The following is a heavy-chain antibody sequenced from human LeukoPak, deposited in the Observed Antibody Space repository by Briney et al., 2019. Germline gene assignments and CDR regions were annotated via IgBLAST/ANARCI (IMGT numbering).Heavy chain of an antibody. Sequence: SVKVSCKASGYTFTGYYMHWVRQAPGQGLEWMGGIIPIFGTANYAQKFQGRVTITADESTSTAYMELSSLRSEDTAVYYCASGGHGSGSYYYFDYWGQGTLVTVSS. CDR2: IIPIFGTA. J-gene: IGHJ4*02. CDR1: GYTFTGYY. V-gene: IGHV1-69*13. D-gene: IGHD3-10*01. CDR3: ASGGHGSGSYYYFDY.